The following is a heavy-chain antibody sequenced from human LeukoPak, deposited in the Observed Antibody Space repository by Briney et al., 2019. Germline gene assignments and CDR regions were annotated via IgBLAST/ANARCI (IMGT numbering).Heavy chain of an antibody. J-gene: IGHJ5*01. Sequence: GGSLRLSCAASGFTVSSNYMSWVRQAPGKGLQWVSVIYSGGSTYYADSLKGRFTISRDNVDNVVYLEMNSLGAEDTATYYCARVAVSGPTGWFDSWGQGTLVIVSS. CDR2: IYSGGST. CDR3: ARVAVSGPTGWFDS. CDR1: GFTVSSNY. V-gene: IGHV3-53*01. D-gene: IGHD2-8*02.